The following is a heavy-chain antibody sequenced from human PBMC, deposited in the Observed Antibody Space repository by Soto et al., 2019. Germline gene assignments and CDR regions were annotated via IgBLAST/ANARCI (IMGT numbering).Heavy chain of an antibody. Sequence: SVKVSCKASGGTFSSYAISWVRQAPGQGLEWMGGIIPIFGTANYAQKFRGRVTITADESTSTAYMELSSLRSEDTAVYYCAREVNTTMARGVIGPPYGMDVWGQGTTVTVSS. V-gene: IGHV1-69*13. D-gene: IGHD3-10*01. CDR3: AREVNTTMARGVIGPPYGMDV. J-gene: IGHJ6*02. CDR1: GGTFSSYA. CDR2: IIPIFGTA.